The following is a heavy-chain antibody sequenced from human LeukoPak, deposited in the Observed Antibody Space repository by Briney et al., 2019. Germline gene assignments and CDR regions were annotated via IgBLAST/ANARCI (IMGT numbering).Heavy chain of an antibody. V-gene: IGHV1-69*05. Sequence: ASVKVSCKASGGTFSSYAISWVRQAPGQGLEWMGGIIPIFGTANYAQKFQGRVTITTDESTSIAYMELSSLRSEDTAVYYCASSGAYSSLVDNWFDPWGQGTLVTVSS. CDR3: ASSGAYSSLVDNWFDP. D-gene: IGHD6-6*01. CDR2: IIPIFGTA. CDR1: GGTFSSYA. J-gene: IGHJ5*02.